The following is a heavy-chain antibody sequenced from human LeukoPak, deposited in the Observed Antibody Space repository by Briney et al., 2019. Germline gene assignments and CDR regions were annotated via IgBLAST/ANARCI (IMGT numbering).Heavy chain of an antibody. V-gene: IGHV4-61*02. CDR2: IYTSGST. CDR3: ARGRCSGGSCSWFGFDY. CDR1: GGSISSGSYY. J-gene: IGHJ4*02. D-gene: IGHD2-15*01. Sequence: PSQTLSLTCTVSGGSISSGSYYWSWIRQPAGKGLEWIGRIYTSGSTNYNPSLKSRVTISVDTSKNQFSLKLSSVTAADTAVYYCARGRCSGGSCSWFGFDYWGQGTLVTVSS.